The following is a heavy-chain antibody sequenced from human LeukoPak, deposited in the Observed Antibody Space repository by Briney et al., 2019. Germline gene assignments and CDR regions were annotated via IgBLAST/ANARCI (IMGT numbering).Heavy chain of an antibody. CDR1: GFTFSSYA. D-gene: IGHD1-26*01. CDR3: AKDEWELPDY. J-gene: IGHJ4*02. CDR2: FSGSGGST. Sequence: GGSLRLSCAASGFTFSSYAMSWVRQAPGKGLEWVSAFSGSGGSTYYADSVKGRFTISRDISKNMLYLQMNSLRAEDTAVYYCAKDEWELPDYWGQGTLVTVSS. V-gene: IGHV3-23*01.